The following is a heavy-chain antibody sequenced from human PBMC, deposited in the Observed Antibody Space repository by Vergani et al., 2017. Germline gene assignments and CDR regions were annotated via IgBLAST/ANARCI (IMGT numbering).Heavy chain of an antibody. J-gene: IGHJ5*02. CDR1: GGSFSGYY. CDR2: INHSGST. Sequence: QVQLQQWGEGLLKPSETLSLTCAVYGGSFSGYYWSWIRQPPGKGLEWIGEINHSGSTNYNPSLKSRVTISVDTSKNQFSLKLSSVTAADTAVYYCARATIFGVENRWFDPWGQGTLVTVSS. V-gene: IGHV4-34*01. CDR3: ARATIFGVENRWFDP. D-gene: IGHD3-3*01.